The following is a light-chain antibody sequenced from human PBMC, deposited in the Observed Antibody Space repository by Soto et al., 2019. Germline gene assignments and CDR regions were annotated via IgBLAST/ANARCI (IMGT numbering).Light chain of an antibody. V-gene: IGKV1-5*03. J-gene: IGKJ5*01. CDR3: QQYNSYPLT. Sequence: DIQMTQSPSTLSASVGDRVTITCRASQSIRSLLAWYQQKPGRAPTLLIYKASTLESGVPSRFSGSGSGTEFSLTISSLQPYDSATYYCQQYNSYPLTFGQGTRLEIK. CDR2: KAS. CDR1: QSIRSL.